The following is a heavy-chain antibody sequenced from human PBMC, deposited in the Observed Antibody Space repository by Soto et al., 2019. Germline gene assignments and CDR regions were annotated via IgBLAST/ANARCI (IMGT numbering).Heavy chain of an antibody. Sequence: VQLVESGGAVVHPGGSLRLSCAASGFKFDDYSMHWVRQTPAKRLEWVSLISWDGSRTNYADSVRGRFTISRDSSKNSLYLQMKSLRTEDTGMYYCAAADYGDYPNWFDPWGQGTLVTVSS. D-gene: IGHD4-17*01. CDR3: AAADYGDYPNWFDP. J-gene: IGHJ5*02. CDR1: GFKFDDYS. V-gene: IGHV3-43*01. CDR2: ISWDGSRT.